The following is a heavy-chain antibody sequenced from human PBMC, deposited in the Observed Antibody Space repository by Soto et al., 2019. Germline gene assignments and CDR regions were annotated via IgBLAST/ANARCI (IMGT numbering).Heavy chain of an antibody. CDR2: TYYRSKWYN. V-gene: IGHV6-1*01. CDR1: GDSVSSNSAA. Sequence: SQTLSLTCATSGDSVSSNSAAWNWIRQSPSRGLEWLGRTYYRSKWYNDYAVSVKSRITINPDTSKNQFSLQLNSVTPEDTAVYYCARTETSIVGATNAFDIWGQGXMVTV. D-gene: IGHD1-26*01. CDR3: ARTETSIVGATNAFDI. J-gene: IGHJ3*02.